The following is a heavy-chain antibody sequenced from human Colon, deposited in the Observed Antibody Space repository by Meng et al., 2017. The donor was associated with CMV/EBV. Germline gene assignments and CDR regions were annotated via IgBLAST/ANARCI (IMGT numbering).Heavy chain of an antibody. J-gene: IGHJ6*02. D-gene: IGHD1-7*01. CDR2: ITWNSGRT. V-gene: IGHV3-9*01. CDR3: AKDIPPVGGSTGYHGMDV. Sequence: SLKISCAASGFTFDDYAMHWVRQAPGKGLEWVSSITWNSGRTGYVDSVEGRFTISRDNAKNSLYLQMNGLRDEDTALYYCAKDIPPVGGSTGYHGMDVWGQGTTVTVSS. CDR1: GFTFDDYA.